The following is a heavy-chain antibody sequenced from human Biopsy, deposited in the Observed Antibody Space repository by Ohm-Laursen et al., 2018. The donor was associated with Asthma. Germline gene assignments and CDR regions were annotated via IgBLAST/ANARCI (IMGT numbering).Heavy chain of an antibody. CDR3: ARGDSSNWSHYYFDY. V-gene: IGHV3-53*01. J-gene: IGHJ4*02. Sequence: SLRLSCTASGFAVNRDHMFWVRQAPGKGLEWVSVIYSGGTSHTADSVRGRFTISRDYSKNTLYLQMHSLRAEDTAVYYCARGDSSNWSHYYFDYWGQGTLVTGSS. CDR1: GFAVNRDH. D-gene: IGHD3-22*01. CDR2: IYSGGTS.